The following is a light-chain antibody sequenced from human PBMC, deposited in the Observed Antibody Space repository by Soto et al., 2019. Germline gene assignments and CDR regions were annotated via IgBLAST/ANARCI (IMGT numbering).Light chain of an antibody. J-gene: IGKJ5*01. V-gene: IGKV4-1*01. CDR2: EVS. CDR1: QTVLYSPSNIRY. CDR3: MQRTQLTPT. Sequence: DSVMTQSPASLAVSLCERASISCKSRQTVLYSPSNIRYLAWYLQKPGQSPQLLIYEVSTRVSGVPDRFSGSGSGTDFTLEISRVENDDVGIYDCMQRTQLTPTFCQGTRLEIK.